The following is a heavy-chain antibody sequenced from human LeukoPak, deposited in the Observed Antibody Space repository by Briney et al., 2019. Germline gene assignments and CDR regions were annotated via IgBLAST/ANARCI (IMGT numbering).Heavy chain of an antibody. D-gene: IGHD1-26*01. Sequence: ASVKVSCKTSGYTFNSYGISWVRQAPGQGLEWMGWMNPNSGNTGYAQKFQGRVTITRNTSISTAYMELSSLRSEDTAVYYCARGYGGASDYWGQGTLVTVSS. CDR1: GYTFNSYG. J-gene: IGHJ4*02. V-gene: IGHV1-8*01. CDR3: ARGYGGASDY. CDR2: MNPNSGNT.